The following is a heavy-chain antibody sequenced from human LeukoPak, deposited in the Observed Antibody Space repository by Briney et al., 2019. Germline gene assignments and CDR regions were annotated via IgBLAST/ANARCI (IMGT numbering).Heavy chain of an antibody. CDR3: ATTKQARRYFDY. V-gene: IGHV3-23*01. CDR1: GLTFSSNP. J-gene: IGHJ4*02. Sequence: QAGRSLRLSCALAGLTFSSNPPSWVRQAPGKGLEWVSAINPSGGNTYYADSVRGPFTIARDNSKNPLYLQMNTLRAEDTAVYYCATTKQARRYFDYWGEGTLVTVSS. CDR2: INPSGGNT. D-gene: IGHD1-1*01.